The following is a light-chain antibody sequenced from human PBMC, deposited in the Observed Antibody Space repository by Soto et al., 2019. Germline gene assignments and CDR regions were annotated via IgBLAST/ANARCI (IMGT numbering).Light chain of an antibody. CDR3: QQRLNWPPG. CDR2: DAS. Sequence: EIFFTQSPDTLSLSPGERATLTCRASQSVTNYIAWYQQRPGQAPRLLIYDASNRATGVPARFSGSRSGTDFTLTISDLEPADFGLYYCQQRLNWPPGFGQGTKV. V-gene: IGKV3-11*01. CDR1: QSVTNY. J-gene: IGKJ1*01.